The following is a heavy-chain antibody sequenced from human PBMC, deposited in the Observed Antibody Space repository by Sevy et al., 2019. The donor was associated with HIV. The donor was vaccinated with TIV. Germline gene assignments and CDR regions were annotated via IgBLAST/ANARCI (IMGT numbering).Heavy chain of an antibody. Sequence: GGSLRLSCAASGFTFSSYSMNWVRQAPGKGLEWVSYISSSSSTIYYADSVKGRFTISRDNGKNSLYLHMNRLRDEDTAVYYCATNSLRFLEWLPKSYYYYGMDVWGQGTTVTVSS. V-gene: IGHV3-48*02. CDR2: ISSSSSTI. CDR1: GFTFSSYS. D-gene: IGHD3-3*01. J-gene: IGHJ6*02. CDR3: ATNSLRFLEWLPKSYYYYGMDV.